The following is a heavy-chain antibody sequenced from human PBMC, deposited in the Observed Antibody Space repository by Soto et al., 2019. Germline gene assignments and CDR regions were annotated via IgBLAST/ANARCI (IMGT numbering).Heavy chain of an antibody. D-gene: IGHD6-13*01. Sequence: GGSLRLSCAASGFTFDDYAMHWVRQAPGKGLEWVSGISWNSGSIGYADSVKGRFTISRDNAKNSLYLQMNSLRAEDTALYYCAKDIYGSSWANDAFDIWGQGTMVTVSS. V-gene: IGHV3-9*01. J-gene: IGHJ3*02. CDR1: GFTFDDYA. CDR3: AKDIYGSSWANDAFDI. CDR2: ISWNSGSI.